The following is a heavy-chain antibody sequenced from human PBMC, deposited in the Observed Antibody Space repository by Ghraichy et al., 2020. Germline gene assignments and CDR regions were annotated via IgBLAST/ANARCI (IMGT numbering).Heavy chain of an antibody. V-gene: IGHV3-30*18. Sequence: GGSLRLSCAASGFTFSSYGMHWVRQAPGKGLEWVAVISYDGSNKYYADSVKGRFTISRDNSKNTLYLQMNSLRAEDTAVYYCAKDGLRPSYYYDSSTYLYYYYMDVWGKGTTVTVSS. CDR3: AKDGLRPSYYYDSSTYLYYYYMDV. D-gene: IGHD3-22*01. J-gene: IGHJ6*03. CDR1: GFTFSSYG. CDR2: ISYDGSNK.